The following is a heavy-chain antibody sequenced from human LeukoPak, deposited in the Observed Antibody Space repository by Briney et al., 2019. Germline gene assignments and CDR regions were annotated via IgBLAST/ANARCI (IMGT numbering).Heavy chain of an antibody. D-gene: IGHD3-16*01. J-gene: IGHJ6*02. CDR1: GGSITTTSSF. CDR2: ISYRGVT. Sequence: SPTLSLTCTVSGGSITTTSSFWGWLRQPPGKGLEWIGSISYRGVTHYNPSLKSRVTISVDTSKNQFSLKVSSVTAADTAIYYCAILLITASGGPNRMDVWGQGATVTVSS. V-gene: IGHV4-39*01. CDR3: AILLITASGGPNRMDV.